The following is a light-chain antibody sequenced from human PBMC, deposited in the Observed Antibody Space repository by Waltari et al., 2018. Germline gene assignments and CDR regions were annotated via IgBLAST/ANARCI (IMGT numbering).Light chain of an antibody. CDR2: DAS. V-gene: IGKV3-11*01. J-gene: IGKJ2*01. Sequence: EIVLTQSPATLSLSPGDRATLSCRASQSVSSYLAWYQQKPGQAPRLLIYDASNRATGIPARFSGSGSGTDVTLTISSLEPEDFAVYYCQQRSNWPYTFGQGTKLEIK. CDR3: QQRSNWPYT. CDR1: QSVSSY.